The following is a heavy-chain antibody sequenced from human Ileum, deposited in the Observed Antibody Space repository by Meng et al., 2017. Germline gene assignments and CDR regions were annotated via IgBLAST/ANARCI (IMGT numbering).Heavy chain of an antibody. CDR3: EKIIWDGINGMDY. J-gene: IGHJ4*02. CDR1: GFTFSNYG. D-gene: IGHD3-16*01. V-gene: IGHV3-23*01. CDR2: ISISGDRT. Sequence: GESLKISCVASGFTFSNYGLTWVRQAPGKGLEWVSAISISGDRTNYKDSVRGRFTISRDNSKNTQYLQMNSLRGEDADIYYCEKIIWDGINGMDYWGQGTLVTVSS.